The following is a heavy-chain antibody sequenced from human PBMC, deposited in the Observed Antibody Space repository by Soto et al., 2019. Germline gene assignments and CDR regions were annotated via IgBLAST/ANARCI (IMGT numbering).Heavy chain of an antibody. D-gene: IGHD6-19*01. CDR2: IFYSGST. CDR3: GRGGWSLDS. V-gene: IGHV4-39*07. CDR1: GGSISSSNYF. J-gene: IGHJ4*02. Sequence: SETLSLTCTVSGGSISSSNYFWGWIRQPPGKGLEWIGSIFYSGSTYYNPSLKSRVTISVDTSKNQFSLKLSSVTAADTAVYYCGRGGWSLDSWGPGILVTVSS.